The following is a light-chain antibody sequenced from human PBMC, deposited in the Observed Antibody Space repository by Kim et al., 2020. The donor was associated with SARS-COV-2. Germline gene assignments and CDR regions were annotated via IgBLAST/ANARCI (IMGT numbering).Light chain of an antibody. CDR1: QAISNY. CDR2: HAS. CDR3: QQYNNLPRT. V-gene: IGKV1-33*01. J-gene: IGKJ5*01. Sequence: ASVGTRFTIPGQASQAISNYLHWYQQKPGKAPKLLSYHASHFETGVPSRSSGSGSGTDFPSTIGSLRPEDIATNCCQQYNNLPRTVGQRTRLEIK.